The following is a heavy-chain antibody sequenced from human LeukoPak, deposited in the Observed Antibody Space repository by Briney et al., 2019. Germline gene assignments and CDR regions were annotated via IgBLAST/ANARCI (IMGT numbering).Heavy chain of an antibody. CDR3: ARGGWFIAAASLDY. CDR1: GGSISSSSYY. CDR2: IYYSGST. J-gene: IGHJ4*02. D-gene: IGHD6-13*01. Sequence: PSETLSLTCTVSGGSISSSSYYWGWIRQPPGKGLEWIGSIYYSGSTYYNPSLKSRVTISVDTSKNQFSLKLSSVTAADTAVYYCARGGWFIAAASLDYWGQGTLVTVSS. V-gene: IGHV4-39*01.